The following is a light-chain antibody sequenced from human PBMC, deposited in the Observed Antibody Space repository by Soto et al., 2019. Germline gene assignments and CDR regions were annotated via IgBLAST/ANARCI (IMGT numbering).Light chain of an antibody. CDR2: EVS. V-gene: IGLV2-14*01. Sequence: QSVLAQPASVSGSPGQSITISCTGTSSDVGGYNYVSWYQQHPGKAPKLMIYEVSNRPSGVSNRFSGSKSGNTASLTISGLQAQDQDASYCSSYTRSSTKVFGTGTKVTVL. J-gene: IGLJ1*01. CDR3: SSYTRSSTKV. CDR1: SSDVGGYNY.